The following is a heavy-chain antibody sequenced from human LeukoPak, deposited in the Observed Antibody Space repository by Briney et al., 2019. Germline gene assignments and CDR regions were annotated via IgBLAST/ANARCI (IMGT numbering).Heavy chain of an antibody. D-gene: IGHD3-10*01. CDR2: ISACNGNT. J-gene: IGHJ4*02. CDR1: GYTFTSYG. V-gene: IGHV1-18*01. Sequence: GASVKVSCKASGYTFTSYGISWVRQAPGQGLEWMGWISACNGNTNYAQKLQGRVTMTTDTSTSTAYMELRSLRSDDTAVYYCARDITMVRGVIPRLFGYWGQGTLVTVSS. CDR3: ARDITMVRGVIPRLFGY.